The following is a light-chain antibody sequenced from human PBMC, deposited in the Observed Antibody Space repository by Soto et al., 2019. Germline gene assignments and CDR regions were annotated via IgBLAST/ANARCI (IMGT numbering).Light chain of an antibody. CDR1: SSDVGAYNY. J-gene: IGLJ1*01. CDR3: CSYSRSDSYV. Sequence: QTVVTQPASVSGSPGQSVTISCTGTSSDVGAYNYVSWYQEHPGKAPKLMIYAVSSRPSGVSARFSGSKSDNTASLTISGLQAEDEADYYCCSYSRSDSYVFGTGTKLTVL. V-gene: IGLV2-14*01. CDR2: AVS.